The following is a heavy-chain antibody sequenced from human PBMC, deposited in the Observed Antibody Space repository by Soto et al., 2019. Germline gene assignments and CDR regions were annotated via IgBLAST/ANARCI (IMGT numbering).Heavy chain of an antibody. J-gene: IGHJ6*02. Sequence: PRGSLRLSCAASGFTFSNYAMNCVRQAPGSGLEWVSATIKSVSTTYYADSVKGRITISRDNSKNTLFLQMKSLRTEATAVDYCAEMAKALYYSEVRRGLDVWGQGTKVTVSS. V-gene: IGHV3-23*01. CDR3: AEMAKALYYSEVRRGLDV. CDR1: GFTFSNYA. D-gene: IGHD3-10*01. CDR2: TIKSVSTT.